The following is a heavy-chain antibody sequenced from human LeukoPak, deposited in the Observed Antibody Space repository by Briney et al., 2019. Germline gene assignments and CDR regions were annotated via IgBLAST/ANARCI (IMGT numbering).Heavy chain of an antibody. CDR3: ARGETGTLYYYYMDV. V-gene: IGHV3-64*01. D-gene: IGHD1-7*01. Sequence: GGSLRHSCAASGFTFISYTTHWVRQAPGKGLEYVSSISSNGGGTYYANSVKGRFTISRDNSKNTLYLQMGSLRAEDMAVYYCARGETGTLYYYYMDVWGKGTTVTVSS. J-gene: IGHJ6*03. CDR2: ISSNGGGT. CDR1: GFTFISYT.